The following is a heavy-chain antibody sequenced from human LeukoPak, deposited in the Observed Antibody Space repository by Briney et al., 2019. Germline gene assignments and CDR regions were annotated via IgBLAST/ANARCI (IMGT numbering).Heavy chain of an antibody. CDR2: IIPIFRAT. Sequence: GASVKVSCKPSGGTFSSYGVSWVRQAPGQGLEWMGGIIPIFRATNYAQRFRGRVTITADESTSTAYMELSSLRSGDTAVYYCARSQRAGYNVYYFDSWGQGTLVTVSS. CDR1: GGTFSSYG. J-gene: IGHJ4*02. D-gene: IGHD5-24*01. CDR3: ARSQRAGYNVYYFDS. V-gene: IGHV1-69*13.